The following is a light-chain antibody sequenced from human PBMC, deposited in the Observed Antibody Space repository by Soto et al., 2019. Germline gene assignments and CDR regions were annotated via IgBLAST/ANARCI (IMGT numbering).Light chain of an antibody. CDR3: SSYTSSSTLV. CDR1: SSDVGGYNF. V-gene: IGLV2-14*01. Sequence: QSALTQPASVSGSPGQSITISCTGTSSDVGGYNFVSWYQHHPGKAPKLMIYEVSNRPSGVPNRFSGSKSGNTASLTISGRQGEDEADYYCSSYTSSSTLVFGTGTKLTVL. CDR2: EVS. J-gene: IGLJ1*01.